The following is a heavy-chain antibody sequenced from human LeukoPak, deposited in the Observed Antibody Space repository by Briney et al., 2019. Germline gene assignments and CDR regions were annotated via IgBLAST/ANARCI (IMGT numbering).Heavy chain of an antibody. J-gene: IGHJ6*02. CDR3: ASLTRLRYGMDV. CDR1: GGSISSSSYY. V-gene: IGHV4-39*01. CDR2: IYYSGST. D-gene: IGHD5-12*01. Sequence: PSETLSLTCTVSGGSISSSSYYWGWIRQPPGKGLEWIGGIYYSGSTYYNPSLKSRVTISVDTSKNQFSLKLSSVTAADTAVYYCASLTRLRYGMDVWGQGTTVTVSS.